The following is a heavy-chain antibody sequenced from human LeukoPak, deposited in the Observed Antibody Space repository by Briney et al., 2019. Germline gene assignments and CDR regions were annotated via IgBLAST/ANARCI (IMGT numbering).Heavy chain of an antibody. CDR1: GGSISSGGYS. Sequence: PSETLSLTCAVSGGSISSGGYSWSWIRQPPGKGLEWIGYIYHSGSTYYNPSLKSRVTISVDTSMNQFSLKLSSVTAADTAVYYCVMITFGGVIVIDYWGQGTLVTVSS. J-gene: IGHJ4*02. CDR3: VMITFGGVIVIDY. CDR2: IYHSGST. D-gene: IGHD3-16*02. V-gene: IGHV4-30-2*01.